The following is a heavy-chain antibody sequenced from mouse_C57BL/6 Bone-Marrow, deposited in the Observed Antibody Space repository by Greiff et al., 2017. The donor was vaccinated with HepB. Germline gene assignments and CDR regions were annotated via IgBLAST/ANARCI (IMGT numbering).Heavy chain of an antibody. CDR2: IYPRSGNT. CDR1: GYTFTSYG. D-gene: IGHD1-1*01. CDR3: AHDCYGSSCHFAD. V-gene: IGHV1-81*01. J-gene: IGHJ3*01. Sequence: QVQLQQSGAELVRPGASVKLSCKASGYTFTSYGISWVKQRTGQGLEWIGEIYPRSGNTYYNEKFKGKATLTADKSSSTAYMELRSLTSEDSAVYFGAHDCYGSSCHFADWGQGTLVTVSA.